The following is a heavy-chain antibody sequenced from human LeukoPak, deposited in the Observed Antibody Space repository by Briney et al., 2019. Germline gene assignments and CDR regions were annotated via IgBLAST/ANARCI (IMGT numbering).Heavy chain of an antibody. CDR1: GYTFISYG. J-gene: IGHJ1*01. CDR2: LSAYNGNT. D-gene: IGHD3-10*01. V-gene: IGHV1-18*01. CDR3: ARGEFRGAFQAPEYFHH. Sequence: ASVKVSCKAFGYTFISYGINWVRQAPGQGLEWMGWLSAYNGNTNYAQKLQGRDTMTTDTSTNTAYMELRSLRSDDTAVYYCARGEFRGAFQAPEYFHHWGQGTLVTVSS.